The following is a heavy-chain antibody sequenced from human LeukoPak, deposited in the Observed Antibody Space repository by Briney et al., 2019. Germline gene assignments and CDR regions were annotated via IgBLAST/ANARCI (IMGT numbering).Heavy chain of an antibody. V-gene: IGHV3-21*01. D-gene: IGHD6-13*01. J-gene: IGHJ6*02. CDR1: GFTFSSYA. CDR2: ISSSSSYI. CDR3: ARDREGSSWGYYYYGMDV. Sequence: GGSLRLSCAASGFTFSSYAMSWVRQAPGKGLEWVSSISSSSSYIYYADSVKGRFTISRDNAKNSLYLQMNSLRAEDTAVYYCARDREGSSWGYYYYGMDVWGQGTTVTVSS.